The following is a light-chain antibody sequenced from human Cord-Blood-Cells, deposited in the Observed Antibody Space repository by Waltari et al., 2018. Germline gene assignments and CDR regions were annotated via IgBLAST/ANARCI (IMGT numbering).Light chain of an antibody. CDR3: QVWDSSSDHRV. Sequence: SYVLTQPPSVSVATGTTARITCGGNNMGRKSVHWYQQKPGQAPVLVIYYDSDRPSGIPERFSGSNSGNTATLTISRVEAGDEADYYCQVWDSSSDHRVFGGGTKLTVL. CDR2: YDS. CDR1: NMGRKS. J-gene: IGLJ3*02. V-gene: IGLV3-21*04.